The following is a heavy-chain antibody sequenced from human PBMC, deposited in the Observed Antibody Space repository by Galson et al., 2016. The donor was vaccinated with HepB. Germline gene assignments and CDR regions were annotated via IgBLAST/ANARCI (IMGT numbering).Heavy chain of an antibody. CDR3: AKVTRPGISAPRYGMDV. D-gene: IGHD6-13*01. CDR1: GFTFSDYA. Sequence: SLRLSCAASGFTFSDYAMTWVRQAPGKGLEWVSGITGSGSGPYTGGSVKGRFAISRDNSKNTLFLQMNNLRAEDTALYYCAKVTRPGISAPRYGMDVCGRGTTVTVSS. V-gene: IGHV3-23*01. CDR2: ITGSGSGP. J-gene: IGHJ6*04.